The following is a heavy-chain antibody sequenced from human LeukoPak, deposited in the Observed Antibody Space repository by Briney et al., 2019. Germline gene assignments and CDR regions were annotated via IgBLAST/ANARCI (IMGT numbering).Heavy chain of an antibody. J-gene: IGHJ6*03. CDR3: ARLWDSTGLYFYYYMDV. Sequence: SETLSLTCTVSGVSIRGYTYYWGWIRQPPGKGLEWIGNYHIGNTYYNPSLKSRVTISEDTSKNQFSLRVNSVTAAGTAVYYCARLWDSTGLYFYYYMDVWGEGTTVTVSS. CDR2: YHIGNT. CDR1: GVSIRGYTYY. V-gene: IGHV4-39*01. D-gene: IGHD6-19*01.